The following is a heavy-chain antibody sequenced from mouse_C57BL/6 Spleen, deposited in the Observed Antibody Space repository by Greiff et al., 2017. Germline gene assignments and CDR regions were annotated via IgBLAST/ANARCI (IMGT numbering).Heavy chain of an antibody. Sequence: QVQLKQPGAELVMPGASVKLSCKASGYTFTSYWMHWVKQRPGQGLEWIGEIDPSDSYTNYNQKFKGKSTLTVDKSSSTAYMQLSSLTSEDSAVYYCAPTVSGAMDYWGQGTSVTVSS. J-gene: IGHJ4*01. D-gene: IGHD1-1*01. CDR2: IDPSDSYT. CDR3: APTVSGAMDY. CDR1: GYTFTSYW. V-gene: IGHV1-69*01.